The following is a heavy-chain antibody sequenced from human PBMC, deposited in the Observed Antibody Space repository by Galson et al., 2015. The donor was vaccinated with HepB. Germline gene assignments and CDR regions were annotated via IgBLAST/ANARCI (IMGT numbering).Heavy chain of an antibody. D-gene: IGHD6-19*01. CDR3: ARRGGRQWRENYLTY. J-gene: IGHJ4*02. V-gene: IGHV4-39*01. Sequence: LSLTCAVSGDSVGGTSSHWGWIRQSPGKGLEWIGSIYFTENIYYNPSLKSRVTISIDTSKNQFSLMLTSVTAADTAVYYCARRGGRQWRENYLTYWGQGTLVTVSA. CDR1: GDSVGGTSSH. CDR2: IYFTENI.